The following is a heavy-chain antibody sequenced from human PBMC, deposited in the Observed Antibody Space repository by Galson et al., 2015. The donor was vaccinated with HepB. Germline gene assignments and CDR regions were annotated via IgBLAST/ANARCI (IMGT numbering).Heavy chain of an antibody. CDR2: ISGSGGST. CDR1: GFTFRTYN. CDR3: AKERIHCSTTRCYGGDFDY. J-gene: IGHJ4*02. V-gene: IGHV3-23*01. Sequence: SLRLSCAASGFTFRTYNMNWVRQAPGKGLEWVSSISGSGGSTYYADSVKGRFTISRDSSKNTLYLQMNSLRAEDTAVYYCAKERIHCSTTRCYGGDFDYWGQGTLVTVSS. D-gene: IGHD2-2*01.